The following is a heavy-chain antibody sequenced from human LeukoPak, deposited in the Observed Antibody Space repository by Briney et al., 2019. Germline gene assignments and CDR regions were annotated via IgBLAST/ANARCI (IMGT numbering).Heavy chain of an antibody. CDR1: GGSISRSTYY. CDR2: IYYSGST. V-gene: IGHV4-39*01. J-gene: IGHJ4*02. Sequence: SETLSLTCTVSGGSISRSTYYWGWIRQPPGQGREWIGSIYYSGSTYYDPSLKSRVTISVDTSMNQFSLKLSSVTAADTAVYYCASIAAAGNEWGQGTLVTVSS. D-gene: IGHD6-13*01. CDR3: ASIAAAGNE.